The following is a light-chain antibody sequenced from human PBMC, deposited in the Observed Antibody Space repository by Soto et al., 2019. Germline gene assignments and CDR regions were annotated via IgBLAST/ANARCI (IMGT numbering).Light chain of an antibody. J-gene: IGKJ1*01. CDR2: DSS. CDR3: QQYKVYSQT. V-gene: IGKV1-6*01. CDR1: QGIRND. Sequence: AIQMTQSPSSLSASVGDRVTITCRASQGIRNDLGWYQQKQGKAPNILISDSSDLQSGVPSRFRGSGSGTEFTLTISRLQPDDFATYYCQQYKVYSQTFGQGTKVDIK.